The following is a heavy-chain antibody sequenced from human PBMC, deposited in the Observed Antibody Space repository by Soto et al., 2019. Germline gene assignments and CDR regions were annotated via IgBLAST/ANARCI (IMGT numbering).Heavy chain of an antibody. D-gene: IGHD3-10*01. Sequence: EVQLVESGGGLVQPGGSLRLSCAASGFTVSTKYMSWVRQAPGKGLEWVSVIYSGGSTFYADSVRGRFTISRDNSKNTVNLQMNSRRAEDTAVYSCARDPRAADYWGQGTLVTVSS. CDR1: GFTVSTKY. CDR2: IYSGGST. CDR3: ARDPRAADY. J-gene: IGHJ4*02. V-gene: IGHV3-66*01.